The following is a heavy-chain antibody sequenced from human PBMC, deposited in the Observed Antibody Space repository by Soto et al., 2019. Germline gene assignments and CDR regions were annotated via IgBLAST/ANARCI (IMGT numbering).Heavy chain of an antibody. Sequence: EVQLLESGGGLVQPGGSLRLSCAASGFTFSSYAMNWVRQAPGKGLEWVSVISGSGGSTYYADSVKGRFTISRDNSKNTLYLQRNSLRAEDTAVYYCPSRSSGSYFEYWGQGTLVTVSS. CDR1: GFTFSSYA. J-gene: IGHJ4*02. D-gene: IGHD6-19*01. CDR3: PSRSSGSYFEY. V-gene: IGHV3-23*01. CDR2: ISGSGGST.